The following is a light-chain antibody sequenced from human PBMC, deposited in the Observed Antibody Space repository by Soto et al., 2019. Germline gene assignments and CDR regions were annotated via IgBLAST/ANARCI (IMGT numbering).Light chain of an antibody. J-gene: IGKJ1*01. V-gene: IGKV1-39*01. Sequence: DLHMIQSPSSLSASVGDRVMITCRASQSIDRYLSWYLEKPGKAPKLLIFGASSLQSGVPSRFSGSGSGTHFTLTISSLQPADFGSYYCHQTYSSPGTFGQGTKLEMK. CDR1: QSIDRY. CDR2: GAS. CDR3: HQTYSSPGT.